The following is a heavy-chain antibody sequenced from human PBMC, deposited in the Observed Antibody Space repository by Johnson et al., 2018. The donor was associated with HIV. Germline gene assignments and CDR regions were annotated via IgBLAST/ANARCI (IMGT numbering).Heavy chain of an antibody. CDR2: ISYEGTNQ. D-gene: IGHD6-13*01. CDR1: GFTFSRNA. Sequence: QVQLVESGGGVVQPGRSLRLSCAVSGFTFSRNAMHWVRQAPGKGLEWVAFISYEGTNQYYADSVKGRFTISRDNSKNTLYLQMNSLRAEDTAVYYCASLSSSLFGAFDIWGQGTMVTVSS. V-gene: IGHV3-30*14. J-gene: IGHJ3*02. CDR3: ASLSSSLFGAFDI.